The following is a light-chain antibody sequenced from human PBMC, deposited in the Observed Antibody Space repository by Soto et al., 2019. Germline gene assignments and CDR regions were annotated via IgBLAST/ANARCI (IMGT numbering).Light chain of an antibody. Sequence: RTLSTASQCVAPGERAALAGRASQSVSSNLAWYEPKPGQAPRLLIYGASTRATGIPARFSGSGSGKEFTLTTRRLQSEDFPVYYCQRYNNWRTFREGTKVDIK. V-gene: IGKV3-15*01. CDR3: QRYNNWRT. CDR1: QSVSSN. J-gene: IGKJ1*01. CDR2: GAS.